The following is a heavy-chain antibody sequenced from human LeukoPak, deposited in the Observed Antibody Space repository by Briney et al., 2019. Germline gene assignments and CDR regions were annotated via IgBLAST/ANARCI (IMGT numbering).Heavy chain of an antibody. D-gene: IGHD3-22*01. J-gene: IGHJ5*02. CDR3: ARLRVVVRTRGPQWFDP. CDR1: GDSISSYY. CDR2: MYTSGST. Sequence: SGTLSLTCTVSGDSISSYYWSWIRQPAGKGLEWIGHMYTSGSTNYNPSLKSRVTMSVDTSKNQLSLKVRSATAADTAAYYCARLRVVVRTRGPQWFDPWGQGTLVTVSS. V-gene: IGHV4-4*07.